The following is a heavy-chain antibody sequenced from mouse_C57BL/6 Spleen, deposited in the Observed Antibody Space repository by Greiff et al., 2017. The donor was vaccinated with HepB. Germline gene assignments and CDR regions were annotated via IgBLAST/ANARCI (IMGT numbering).Heavy chain of an antibody. V-gene: IGHV5-6*01. CDR1: GFTFSSYG. J-gene: IGHJ2*01. CDR2: ISSGGSYT. D-gene: IGHD1-1*01. CDR3: ARNYGSGYFDY. Sequence: EVQLVESGGDLVKPGGSLKLSCAASGFTFSSYGMSWVRQTPDKRLEWVATISSGGSYTYYPDSVKGRFTISRDNAKNTLYLQMSSLKSEDTAMYYCARNYGSGYFDYWGQGTTLTVSS.